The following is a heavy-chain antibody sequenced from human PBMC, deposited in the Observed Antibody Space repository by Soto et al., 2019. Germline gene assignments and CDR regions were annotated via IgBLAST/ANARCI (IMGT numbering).Heavy chain of an antibody. D-gene: IGHD2-15*01. V-gene: IGHV1-2*02. Sequence: ASVKVSCKASGYTFTGYYMHWVRQAPGQGPEWMGWINPNSGGTNYAQKFQGRVTMTRDTSISTAYMELSRLRSDDTAVYYCAVLGYCSGGSCYLARYYYYGMDVWGQGTTVTVSS. CDR3: AVLGYCSGGSCYLARYYYYGMDV. CDR1: GYTFTGYY. CDR2: INPNSGGT. J-gene: IGHJ6*02.